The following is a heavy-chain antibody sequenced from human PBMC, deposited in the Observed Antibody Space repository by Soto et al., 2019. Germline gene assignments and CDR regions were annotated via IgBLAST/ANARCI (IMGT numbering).Heavy chain of an antibody. J-gene: IGHJ2*01. CDR1: GGSISSGGYY. CDR2: IFYSGST. CDR3: ARESIYCSGGSCYFGYFDL. D-gene: IGHD2-15*01. Sequence: QVHLQESGPGLVKPSQTLSLTCTVSGGSISSGGYYWSWIRQHPGKGLEWIGYIFYSGSTHYNPCLESRFTLSVDASNNQFSLKLSSVTAADTAVYYCARESIYCSGGSCYFGYFDLWGRGTLVTVSS. V-gene: IGHV4-31*03.